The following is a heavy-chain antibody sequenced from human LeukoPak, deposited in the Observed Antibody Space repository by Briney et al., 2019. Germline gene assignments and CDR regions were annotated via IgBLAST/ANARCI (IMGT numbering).Heavy chain of an antibody. Sequence: PSETLSLTCTVSGGSVSSGSYYWSWIRQPPGKGLEWIGYIYYSGSTNYNPSLKSRVTISVDTSKNQFSLKLSSVTAADTAVYYCARDSSSRYDAFDIWGQGTMVTVSS. CDR2: IYYSGST. D-gene: IGHD6-13*01. J-gene: IGHJ3*02. V-gene: IGHV4-61*01. CDR1: GGSVSSGSYY. CDR3: ARDSSSRYDAFDI.